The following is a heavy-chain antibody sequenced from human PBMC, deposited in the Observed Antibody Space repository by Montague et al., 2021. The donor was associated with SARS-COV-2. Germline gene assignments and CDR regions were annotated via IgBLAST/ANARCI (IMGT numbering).Heavy chain of an antibody. CDR2: IYYSGST. CDR3: ARLGLLWFGELWN. Sequence: SETLSLTCTVSGASISSSTYYWGWIRQPPGKGLEWIGSIYYSGSTYYNLSLKSRVTISVDTSKNQFSLKLSAVIAADTAVYYCARLGLLWFGELWNWGQGTLVTVSS. V-gene: IGHV4-39*01. D-gene: IGHD3-10*01. J-gene: IGHJ4*02. CDR1: GASISSSTYY.